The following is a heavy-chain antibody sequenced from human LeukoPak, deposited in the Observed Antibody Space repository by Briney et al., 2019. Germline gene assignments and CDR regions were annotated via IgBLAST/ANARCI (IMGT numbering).Heavy chain of an antibody. CDR1: GGSISSYY. D-gene: IGHD5-24*01. J-gene: IGHJ4*02. Sequence: SETLSLTCTVSGGSISSYYWSWIRQPPGKGLEWIGFIYYSGSTNYNPSLKSRVTISVDTSKNHFSLKLSSVTAADTAVYYCARHEGDGYNFGYWGQGTLVTVSS. CDR3: ARHEGDGYNFGY. V-gene: IGHV4-59*08. CDR2: IYYSGST.